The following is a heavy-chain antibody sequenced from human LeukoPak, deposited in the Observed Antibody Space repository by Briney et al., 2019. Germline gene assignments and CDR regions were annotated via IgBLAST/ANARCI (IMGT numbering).Heavy chain of an antibody. CDR3: ARLETSGIAAAAGDWFDP. V-gene: IGHV4-59*08. D-gene: IGHD6-13*01. Sequence: SETLSLTCSVSGDSIRRYYWSWIRQPPGKGLDGIGLIYYSGSTNYNPSLKSRVTISVDTSKNHVSLKLSSVTAADTAVYYCARLETSGIAAAAGDWFDPWGQGTLVIVSS. J-gene: IGHJ5*02. CDR1: GDSIRRYY. CDR2: IYYSGST.